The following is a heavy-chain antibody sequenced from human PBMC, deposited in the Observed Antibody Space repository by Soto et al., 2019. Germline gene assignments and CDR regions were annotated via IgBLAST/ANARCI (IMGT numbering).Heavy chain of an antibody. D-gene: IGHD3-3*01. CDR2: INHSGST. Sequence: PSETLSLTCAVYGGSFSGYYWSWIRQPPGKGLEWIGEINHSGSTNYHPSLKSRVTISVDTAKNQFSLKLSSVTAADTAVYYCARKNYDFWSGYLPGFDYRGQGTLVTVSS. J-gene: IGHJ4*02. CDR1: GGSFSGYY. V-gene: IGHV4-34*01. CDR3: ARKNYDFWSGYLPGFDY.